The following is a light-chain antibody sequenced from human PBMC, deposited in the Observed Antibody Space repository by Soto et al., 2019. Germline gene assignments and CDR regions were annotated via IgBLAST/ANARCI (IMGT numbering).Light chain of an antibody. Sequence: DIVLTQSPDALSLSPRNRVTLSCRANERISHSLAWYQQKPGQAPRILIYEASFRATGIPERFSGSGSGTDFTLSISSLEPEDFAVYYCQQRSNRPPGITFGQGTRLEI. V-gene: IGKV3-11*01. CDR3: QQRSNRPPGIT. J-gene: IGKJ5*01. CDR2: EAS. CDR1: ERISHS.